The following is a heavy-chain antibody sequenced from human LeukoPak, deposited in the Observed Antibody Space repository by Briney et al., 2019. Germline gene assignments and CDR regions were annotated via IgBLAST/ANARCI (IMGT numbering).Heavy chain of an antibody. V-gene: IGHV4-31*03. D-gene: IGHD3-22*01. CDR1: GGSISSGGYY. CDR3: ARVLNYYDSSGPPAL. J-gene: IGHJ4*02. Sequence: SETLSLTCTVSGGSISSGGYYWSWIRQHPGKGLEWIGYIYYSGSTYYNPSLKSRVTISVDTSKNQFSLKLSSVTAADTAVYYCARVLNYYDSSGPPALWGQGTLVTVSS. CDR2: IYYSGST.